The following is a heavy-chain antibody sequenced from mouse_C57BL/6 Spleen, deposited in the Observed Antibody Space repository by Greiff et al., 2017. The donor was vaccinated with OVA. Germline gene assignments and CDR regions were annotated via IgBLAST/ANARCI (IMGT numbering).Heavy chain of an antibody. Sequence: QVHVQQSGAELVKPGASVKLSCKASGYTFTSYWMHWVKQRPGRGLAWIGRIDPHSGGTKYNEKFKSKATVTVDKPSSTAYMQLRSLTSEDSAVYYCASDSNGDYWGEGTTLTVSA. V-gene: IGHV1-72*01. CDR3: ASDSNGDY. CDR1: GYTFTSYW. CDR2: IDPHSGGT. D-gene: IGHD2-5*01. J-gene: IGHJ2*01.